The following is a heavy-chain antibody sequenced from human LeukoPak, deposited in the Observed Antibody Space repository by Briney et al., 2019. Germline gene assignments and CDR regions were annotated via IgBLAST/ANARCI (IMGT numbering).Heavy chain of an antibody. CDR1: GGSISSSSYY. V-gene: IGHV4-39*01. J-gene: IGHJ6*02. CDR3: ARLRTHRGRPVAFGGVIVFHYYGMDV. CDR2: IYNSGST. D-gene: IGHD3-16*02. Sequence: SETLSLTCTVSGGSISSSSYYWGWIRQPPGKGMEWIGNIYNSGSTYYNPSLKSRVTISADRSKNQFSLKLSSVTAADTAVYYCARLRTHRGRPVAFGGVIVFHYYGMDVWGQGTTVTVSS.